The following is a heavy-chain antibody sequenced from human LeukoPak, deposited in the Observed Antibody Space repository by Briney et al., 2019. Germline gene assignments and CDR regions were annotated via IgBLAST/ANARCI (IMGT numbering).Heavy chain of an antibody. CDR1: GFTVSSNY. CDR3: ARVLRYTVDY. D-gene: IGHD3-9*01. CDR2: IYSGGST. J-gene: IGHJ4*02. V-gene: IGHV3-66*01. Sequence: PGGSLRLSCAASGFTVSSNYMSWVRQAPGKGLEWVPVIYSGGSTYYADSVKGRFTISRDNSKNTLYLQMNSLRAEDTAVYYCARVLRYTVDYWGQGTLVTVSS.